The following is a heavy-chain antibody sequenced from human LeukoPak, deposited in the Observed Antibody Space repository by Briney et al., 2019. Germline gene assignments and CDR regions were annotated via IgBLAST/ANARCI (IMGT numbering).Heavy chain of an antibody. Sequence: SETLSLTCTVAGGSINSYYWSWIRQPAGKGPEWIGRVYSTGITKYNPSLKSRVIISVDTSKNQFSLKLNSVTAADTAVYYCARDSFEGGYYYYLDVWGKGTTVTVSS. V-gene: IGHV4-4*07. CDR3: ARDSFEGGYYYYLDV. J-gene: IGHJ6*03. D-gene: IGHD3-10*01. CDR1: GGSINSYY. CDR2: VYSTGIT.